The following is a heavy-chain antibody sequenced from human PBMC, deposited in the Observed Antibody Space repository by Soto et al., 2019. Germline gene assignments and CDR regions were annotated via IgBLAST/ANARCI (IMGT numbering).Heavy chain of an antibody. CDR1: GGTFSSYS. CDR2: IIPIFGTA. D-gene: IGHD3-22*01. J-gene: IGHJ4*02. V-gene: IGHV1-69*13. CDR3: ASSAYYYDRRDY. Sequence: SVKVSCKASGGTFSSYSISWVRQAPGQGLEWMGGIIPIFGTANYAQKFQGRVTITADESTSTAYMELSSLRSEDTAVYYCASSAYYYDRRDYWGQGTLVTVSS.